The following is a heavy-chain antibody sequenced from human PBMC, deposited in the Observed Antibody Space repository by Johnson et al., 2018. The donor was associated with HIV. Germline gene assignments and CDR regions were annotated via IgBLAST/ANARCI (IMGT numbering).Heavy chain of an antibody. Sequence: VQLVESGGGVVQPGRSLRLSCAASRYTFSSYAMHWVRQAPGTWLEWVSDISSYGSTTCYAASVTGRLPITRDNSKTTLYRQLNNRRVEDTAVYYCAKSIWGSSLIDVLDIWGQGTMVTVSS. V-gene: IGHV3-NL1*01. CDR3: AKSIWGSSLIDVLDI. CDR2: ISSYGSTT. J-gene: IGHJ3*02. CDR1: RYTFSSYA. D-gene: IGHD6-13*01.